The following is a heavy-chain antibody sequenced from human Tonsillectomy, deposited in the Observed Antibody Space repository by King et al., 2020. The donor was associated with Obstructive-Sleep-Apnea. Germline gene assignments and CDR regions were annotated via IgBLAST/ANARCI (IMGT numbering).Heavy chain of an antibody. V-gene: IGHV4-61*01. J-gene: IGHJ4*02. CDR2: IYNSGST. CDR1: GGSVSSGSYY. D-gene: IGHD1-1*01. CDR3: ASYNVQLAGLDY. Sequence: VQLQESGPGLVKPSETLSLTCTVSGGSVSSGSYYWSWIRLPPGKGLEWIGVIYNSGSTNYNPSLKSRVTISLDTSKNQFSLKLSSVTAADTAVYYCASYNVQLAGLDYWGQGTLVTVSS.